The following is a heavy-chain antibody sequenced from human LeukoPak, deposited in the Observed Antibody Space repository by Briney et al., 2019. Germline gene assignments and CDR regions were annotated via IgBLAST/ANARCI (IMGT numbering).Heavy chain of an antibody. CDR2: IYTSGST. CDR1: GGSISSYY. CDR3: ARAAPSSTVVNDYYYYYMDV. V-gene: IGHV4-4*07. D-gene: IGHD4-23*01. Sequence: PSETLSPTCTVSGGSISSYYWSWIRQPAGKGLEWIGRIYTSGSTNYNPSLKSRVTMSVDTSKNQFSLKLSSVTAADTAVYYCARAAPSSTVVNDYYYYYMDVWGKGTTVTVSS. J-gene: IGHJ6*03.